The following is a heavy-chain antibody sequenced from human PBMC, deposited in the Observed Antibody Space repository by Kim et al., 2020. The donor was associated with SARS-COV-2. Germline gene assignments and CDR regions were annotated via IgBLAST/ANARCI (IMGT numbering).Heavy chain of an antibody. J-gene: IGHJ6*02. CDR1: GYTLTELS. CDR2: FDPEDGEK. Sequence: ASVKVSCKVSGYTLTELSMHWVRQAPGKGLEWMGGFDPEDGEKIYAQKFQGRVTMTEDTSTDTAYMELSSLRSEDTAVYYCATPWDLTGYDRRSPRYGMDVWGQGTTVTVCS. V-gene: IGHV1-24*01. D-gene: IGHD3-9*01. CDR3: ATPWDLTGYDRRSPRYGMDV.